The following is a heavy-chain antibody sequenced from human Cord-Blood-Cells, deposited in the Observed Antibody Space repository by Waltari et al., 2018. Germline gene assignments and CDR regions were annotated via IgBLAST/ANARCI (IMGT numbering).Heavy chain of an antibody. V-gene: IGHV3-21*01. Sequence: EVQLVESGGGLVKPGGSLSLSCAASGFTFSSYSMNWVRQAPGKGLEWVSSISSSSSYIYYADSVKGRFTISRDNAKNSLYLQMNSLRAEDTAVYYCARFSNNWFDPWGQGTLVTVSS. J-gene: IGHJ5*02. CDR1: GFTFSSYS. CDR3: ARFSNNWFDP. CDR2: ISSSSSYI.